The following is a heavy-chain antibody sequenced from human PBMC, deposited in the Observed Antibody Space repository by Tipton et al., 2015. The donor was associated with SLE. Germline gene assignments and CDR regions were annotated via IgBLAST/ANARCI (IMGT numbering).Heavy chain of an antibody. CDR3: AKELSSTSRGRFDD. D-gene: IGHD1-26*01. V-gene: IGHV3-23*01. Sequence: SLRLSCAASGFPFSIYAMNGVRHAPGKGLEWVSGIVGGGTRTFYSDSVKGRFIVSRDNFKNTLHLQMTSLRTEDTAVYYCAKELSSTSRGRFDDWGQGTLVSVSS. CDR2: IVGGGTRT. J-gene: IGHJ4*02. CDR1: GFPFSIYA.